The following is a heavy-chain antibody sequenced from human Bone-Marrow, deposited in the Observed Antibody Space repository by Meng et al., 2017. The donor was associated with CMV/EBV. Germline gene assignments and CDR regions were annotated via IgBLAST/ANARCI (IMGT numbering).Heavy chain of an antibody. D-gene: IGHD1-7*01. CDR3: ARWLELQNFDY. J-gene: IGHJ4*02. CDR1: GYTFTSYG. Sequence: ASVKVSCKASGYTFTSYGISWVRQAPGQGLEWMGWINPTSGDTIYARRFEGRVTMTRDTSISTAYMELSSLRSDDTAVFYCARWLELQNFDYWGQGTLVTVSS. CDR2: INPTSGDT. V-gene: IGHV1-2*02.